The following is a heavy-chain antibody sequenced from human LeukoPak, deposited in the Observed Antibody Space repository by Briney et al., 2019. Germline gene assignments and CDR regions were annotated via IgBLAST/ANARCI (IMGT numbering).Heavy chain of an antibody. CDR3: ARDRGPRYDYVWGSYLPDAFDI. V-gene: IGHV4-59*01. D-gene: IGHD3-16*02. CDR2: IYYSGST. CDR1: GGSISGYY. Sequence: SETLSLTCTVSGGSISGYYWSWIRQPPGKGLEWIGYIYYSGSTNYNPSLKSRVTISVDTSKNQFSLKLSSVTAADTAVYYCARDRGPRYDYVWGSYLPDAFDIWGQGTMVTVSS. J-gene: IGHJ3*02.